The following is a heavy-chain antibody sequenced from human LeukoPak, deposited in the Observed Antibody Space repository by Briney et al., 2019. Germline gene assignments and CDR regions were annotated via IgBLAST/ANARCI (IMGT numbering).Heavy chain of an antibody. CDR2: SGQDGSET. J-gene: IGHJ6*02. V-gene: IGHV3-7*01. CDR3: ARGNYHAMDV. Sequence: GGSLRLSCTVSGFPFGSHWMSWVRQVPGKGLEWVANSGQDGSETYYVDSVKGRFTISRDNAKNSLYLEMNNLRVEDTAVYYCARGNYHAMDVWGQGTTVTVSS. CDR1: GFPFGSHW.